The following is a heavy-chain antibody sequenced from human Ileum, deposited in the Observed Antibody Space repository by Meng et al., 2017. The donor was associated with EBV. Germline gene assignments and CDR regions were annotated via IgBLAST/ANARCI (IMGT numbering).Heavy chain of an antibody. CDR1: GGSISVINW. Sequence: QGQLQGSGPGLVNPSGTLSLTCAVSGGSISVINWWSWVRQSPEKGLEWIGEMSDSGITHYNPSLKGRVTISADKSNNQFSLKLTSVTSADTAVYFCAKNGEKYFEYWGQGTLVTVSS. CDR2: MSDSGIT. V-gene: IGHV4-4*02. CDR3: AKNGEKYFEY. J-gene: IGHJ4*02.